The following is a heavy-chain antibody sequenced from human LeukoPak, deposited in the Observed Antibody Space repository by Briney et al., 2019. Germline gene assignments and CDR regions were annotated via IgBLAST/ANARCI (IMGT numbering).Heavy chain of an antibody. Sequence: HTGGSLRLSCAASGFTFSSYSMNWVRQAPGKGLEWVSYISSSSSTIYYADSVKGRFTISRDNAKNSLYLQMNSLRAEDTAVYYCAKVDTALSDAFDIWGQGTMVTVSS. CDR3: AKVDTALSDAFDI. V-gene: IGHV3-48*01. J-gene: IGHJ3*02. CDR2: ISSSSSTI. D-gene: IGHD5-18*01. CDR1: GFTFSSYS.